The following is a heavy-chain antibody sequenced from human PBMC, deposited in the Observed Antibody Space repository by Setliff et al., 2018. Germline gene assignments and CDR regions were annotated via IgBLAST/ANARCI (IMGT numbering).Heavy chain of an antibody. CDR1: GGSFSGYY. CDR3: ARSFSRREKFLLDY. J-gene: IGHJ4*02. Sequence: SETLSLTCAVYGGSFSGYYWGWIRQPPGKGLEWIGSIYYSGSTYYNPSLKSRVTISMDTSKNQFSLKVSSVTAADTAVYYCARSFSRREKFLLDYWGQGALVTVSS. CDR2: IYYSGST. V-gene: IGHV4-34*01.